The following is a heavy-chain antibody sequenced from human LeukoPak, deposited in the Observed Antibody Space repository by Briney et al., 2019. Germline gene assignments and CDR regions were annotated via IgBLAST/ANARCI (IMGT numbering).Heavy chain of an antibody. Sequence: PSETLSLTCSVSGGSISSDYWSWIRQPPGKGLEWIGYIYYSGSTNYNPSLKSRVTISVDTSKNQFSLKLSSVTAADTAVYYCARVTQYAYYYYYMDVWGKGTTVTVSS. V-gene: IGHV4-59*01. CDR1: GGSISSDY. CDR2: IYYSGST. D-gene: IGHD4-11*01. CDR3: ARVTQYAYYYYYMDV. J-gene: IGHJ6*03.